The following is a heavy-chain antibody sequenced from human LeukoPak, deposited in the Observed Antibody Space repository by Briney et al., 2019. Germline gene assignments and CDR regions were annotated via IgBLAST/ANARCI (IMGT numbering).Heavy chain of an antibody. J-gene: IGHJ6*03. CDR1: GYTLTNYE. V-gene: IGHV1-8*01. CDR3: ARGTNFFDIPTGLWYPYYMDV. Sequence: ASVKVSCKASGYTLTNYEINWVRQATGQGLEWMGWMNPNSGNTAYAQKFQGRVTMTRNTSISTVYMELSSLRSEDTAIYYCARGTNFFDIPTGLWYPYYMDVWGKGTPVNISS. CDR2: MNPNSGNT. D-gene: IGHD3-3*01.